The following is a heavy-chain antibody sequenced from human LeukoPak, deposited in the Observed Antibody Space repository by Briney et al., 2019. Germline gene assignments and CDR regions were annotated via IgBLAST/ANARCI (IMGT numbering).Heavy chain of an antibody. CDR1: GFTFDNYW. J-gene: IGHJ1*01. CDR3: TSWGDTTAEYFQR. Sequence: GGSLRLSCTASGFTFDNYWMTWVRQPPGKGLEWVANIKQDGGERYYVDSVRGRFTISRDNAQNSMYLQMNSLRVEDTAVYYCTSWGDTTAEYFQRWGQGTLVTVSS. CDR2: IKQDGGER. V-gene: IGHV3-7*01. D-gene: IGHD2-21*02.